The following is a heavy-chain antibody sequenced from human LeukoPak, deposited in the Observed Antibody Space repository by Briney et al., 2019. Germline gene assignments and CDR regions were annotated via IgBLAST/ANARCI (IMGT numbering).Heavy chain of an antibody. CDR2: INPNSGGT. D-gene: IGHD2-15*01. CDR3: ARDLYCSGGVCYSSFIDY. V-gene: IGHV1-2*02. J-gene: IGHJ4*02. CDR1: GYTFTGYY. Sequence: ASVTVSCKASGYTFTGYYMHWVRQAPGQGLEWMGWINPNSGGTNYAQKFQGRVTMTRDTAISTAYMELSRLRSDDTAVYYCARDLYCSGGVCYSSFIDYWGQGSLVTVSS.